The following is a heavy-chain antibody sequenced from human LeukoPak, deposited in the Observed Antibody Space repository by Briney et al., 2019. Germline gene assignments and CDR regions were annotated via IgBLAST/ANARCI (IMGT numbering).Heavy chain of an antibody. Sequence: GASVKVSCKASGYTFTSYGISWVRQAPGQGLEWMGWISAYNGNTNYAQKLQGRVTMTTDTSTSTAYMELRSLRSDDTAVYYCARGSAVDYDFWSGYSGGDFDYWGQGTLVTVSS. D-gene: IGHD3-3*01. V-gene: IGHV1-18*01. J-gene: IGHJ4*02. CDR2: ISAYNGNT. CDR1: GYTFTSYG. CDR3: ARGSAVDYDFWSGYSGGDFDY.